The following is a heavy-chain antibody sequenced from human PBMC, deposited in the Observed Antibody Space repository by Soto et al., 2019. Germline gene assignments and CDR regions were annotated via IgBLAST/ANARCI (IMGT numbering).Heavy chain of an antibody. CDR3: ARDLPYRRSSGCGY. D-gene: IGHD6-6*01. V-gene: IGHV1-18*04. CDR1: GYNFTSYG. Sequence: ASVKVSCKASGYNFTSYGISWVRQAPGQGLEWMGWISAYNGNTNYAQKLQGRVTMTTDTSTSTAYMELRSLRSDDTAVYYCARDLPYRRSSGCGYWGQGTLVTVSS. J-gene: IGHJ4*02. CDR2: ISAYNGNT.